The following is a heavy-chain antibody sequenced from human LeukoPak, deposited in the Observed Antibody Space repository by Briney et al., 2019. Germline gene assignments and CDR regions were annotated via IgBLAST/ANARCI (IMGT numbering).Heavy chain of an antibody. Sequence: SETLSLTCTVSGGSISSYYWSWIRQPPGKGLEWIGYIYYSGSTNYNPSLKSRVTISVDTSKNQFSLQLSSVTAADTAVYYCARGIVGATHFDYWGQGTLVTVPS. V-gene: IGHV4-59*01. J-gene: IGHJ4*02. CDR2: IYYSGST. CDR1: GGSISSYY. CDR3: ARGIVGATHFDY. D-gene: IGHD1-26*01.